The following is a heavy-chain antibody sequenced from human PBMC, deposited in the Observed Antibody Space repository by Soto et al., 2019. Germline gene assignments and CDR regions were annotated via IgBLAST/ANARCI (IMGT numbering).Heavy chain of an antibody. J-gene: IGHJ6*02. Sequence: SVKVSCKASGFTFTSTAMQWVRQARGKRLEWIGWIVVGSGNTNYAQKFQERVTITRDMSTSTAYMELSSLRSEDTAVYYCAAKYYYDSSLAPRYYYYYYGMDVWGQGTTVTVSS. V-gene: IGHV1-58*02. D-gene: IGHD3-22*01. CDR3: AAKYYYDSSLAPRYYYYYYGMDV. CDR1: GFTFTSTA. CDR2: IVVGSGNT.